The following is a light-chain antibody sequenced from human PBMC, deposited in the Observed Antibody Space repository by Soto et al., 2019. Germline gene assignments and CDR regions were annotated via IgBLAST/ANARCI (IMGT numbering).Light chain of an antibody. CDR3: QQACSLPVT. Sequence: SQLTQSPSSVSASVGDRVPLTCRASQGISNWLAWYQQKPGKAPKLLISAASTLQGGVPSRLSGSFSGTDFTLTITSLQAEDFATYFCQQACSLPVTFGQGTKLEIK. CDR1: QGISNW. J-gene: IGKJ2*01. CDR2: AAS. V-gene: IGKV1-12*01.